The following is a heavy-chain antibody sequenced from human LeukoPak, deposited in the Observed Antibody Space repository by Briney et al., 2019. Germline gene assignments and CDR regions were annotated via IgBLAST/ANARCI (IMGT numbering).Heavy chain of an antibody. D-gene: IGHD2-2*01. CDR2: INGNSGGT. J-gene: IGHJ4*02. Sequence: ASVKVSCKASGYTFTGYYMHWVRQAPGQGLEWMGRINGNSGGTNYVQKFQGRVTMTRDTSISTAYMELSRLTSDDTAVYYCARSPLDCSTTSCRVFDYWGQGTLVTVSS. CDR3: ARSPLDCSTTSCRVFDY. CDR1: GYTFTGYY. V-gene: IGHV1-2*06.